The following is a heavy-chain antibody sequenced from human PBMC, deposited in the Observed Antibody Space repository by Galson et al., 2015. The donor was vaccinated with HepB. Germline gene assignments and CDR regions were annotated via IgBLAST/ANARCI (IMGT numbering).Heavy chain of an antibody. D-gene: IGHD6-19*01. Sequence: SLRLSCAASGFTFSSYAMHWVRQAPGKGLEYVSAISSNGGSTYYADSVKGRFTISRDNSENTLYLQMSSLRAEDTAVYYCVKPYPPSPRIAVGHFDYWGQGTLVTVSS. J-gene: IGHJ4*02. V-gene: IGHV3-64D*06. CDR2: ISSNGGST. CDR1: GFTFSSYA. CDR3: VKPYPPSPRIAVGHFDY.